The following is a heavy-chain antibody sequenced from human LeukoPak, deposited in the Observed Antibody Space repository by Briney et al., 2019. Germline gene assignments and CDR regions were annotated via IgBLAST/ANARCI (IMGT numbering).Heavy chain of an antibody. Sequence: GGSLRLSCTASGFTFSDYWMSWVRQAPGKGLEWVANIKEDGSQKYYVDSVEGRFTIARDNGKNSLYLQMNSLRAEDTAVYYCAKGRISDYYFDYWGQGTLVTVSS. CDR1: GFTFSDYW. D-gene: IGHD3-3*02. J-gene: IGHJ4*02. CDR2: IKEDGSQK. V-gene: IGHV3-7*03. CDR3: AKGRISDYYFDY.